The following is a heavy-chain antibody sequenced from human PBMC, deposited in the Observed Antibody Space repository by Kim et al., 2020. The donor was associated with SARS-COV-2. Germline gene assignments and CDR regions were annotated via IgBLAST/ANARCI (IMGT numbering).Heavy chain of an antibody. J-gene: IGHJ4*02. V-gene: IGHV3-30*01. Sequence: ADSVKGRFTISRDNSKNTLYLQMNSLRAEDTAVYYCAPHVGEYSSSYLGQWGQGTLVTVSS. CDR3: APHVGEYSSSYLGQ. D-gene: IGHD6-6*01.